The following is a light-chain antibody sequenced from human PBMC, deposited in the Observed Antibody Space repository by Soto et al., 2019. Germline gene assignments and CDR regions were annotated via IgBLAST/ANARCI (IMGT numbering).Light chain of an antibody. CDR3: QQYYSTPWT. Sequence: EIVLTQSPATLSLSPGERATLSCRASPSVTNYLAWYQQKPGQPPRLLIYGAFNRAAGIPARFSGSGSGTDFTLTISSLQSEDVAVYYCQQYYSTPWTFGQGTKVDIK. CDR2: GAF. CDR1: PSVTNY. J-gene: IGKJ1*01. V-gene: IGKV3D-15*01.